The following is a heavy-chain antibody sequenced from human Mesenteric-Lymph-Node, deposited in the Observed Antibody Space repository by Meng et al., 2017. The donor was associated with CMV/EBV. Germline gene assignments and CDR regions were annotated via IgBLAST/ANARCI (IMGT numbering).Heavy chain of an antibody. V-gene: IGHV1-24*01. CDR3: ARGVGSQQLLLDWYFDL. CDR2: FDPEDGKT. D-gene: IGHD6-13*01. Sequence: ASVKVSCKVSGYTLTELSTHWVRQAPGKGLEWMGGFDPEDGKTIYAQKFQGRVIMTEDTSTNTAYMELSSLRSEDTAVYYCARGVGSQQLLLDWYFDLWGRGTLVTVSS. J-gene: IGHJ2*01. CDR1: GYTLTELS.